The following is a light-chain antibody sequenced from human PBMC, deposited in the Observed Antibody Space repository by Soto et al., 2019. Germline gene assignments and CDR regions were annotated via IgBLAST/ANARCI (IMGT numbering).Light chain of an antibody. J-gene: IGLJ2*01. CDR2: RNN. V-gene: IGLV1-47*01. CDR1: SSNIGSNY. CDR3: AAWDDSLSVVV. Sequence: VLTQPPSASGTPGQRVTLSCSGSSSNIGSNYVYWYQQLPGTAPKLLIYRNNQRPSGVPDRFSGSKSGTSASLAISGLRSEDEADYYCAAWDDSLSVVVFGGGTKLTVL.